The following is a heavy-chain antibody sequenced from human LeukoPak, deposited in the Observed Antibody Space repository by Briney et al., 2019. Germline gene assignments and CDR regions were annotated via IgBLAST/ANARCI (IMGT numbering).Heavy chain of an antibody. CDR2: ISANDGNT. V-gene: IGHV1-18*01. D-gene: IGHD3-10*01. J-gene: IGHJ4*02. Sequence: ASVKVSCTASGYTFTSYGISWVRQAPGQGLEWMGWISANDGNTDYPQKLQGRVTMTTDTSTSTAYMELRSLRSDDTAAYYCARESHVTREDYWGQGTLVTVSS. CDR1: GYTFTSYG. CDR3: ARESHVTREDY.